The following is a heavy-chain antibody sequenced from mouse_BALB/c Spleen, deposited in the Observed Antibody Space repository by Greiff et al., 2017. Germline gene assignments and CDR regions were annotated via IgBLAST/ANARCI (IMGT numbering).Heavy chain of an antibody. Sequence: QVQLQQPGAELVKPGASVKLSCTASGYTFTSYWMHWVKQRPGQGLEWIGEINPSNGRTNYNEKFESKATLTVDKSSSTAYMQLSSLTSEDSAVYYCARRTIAGNWFAYWGQGTLVTVSA. V-gene: IGHV1S81*02. CDR2: INPSNGRT. J-gene: IGHJ3*01. CDR1: GYTFTSYW. CDR3: ARRTIAGNWFAY. D-gene: IGHD2-12*01.